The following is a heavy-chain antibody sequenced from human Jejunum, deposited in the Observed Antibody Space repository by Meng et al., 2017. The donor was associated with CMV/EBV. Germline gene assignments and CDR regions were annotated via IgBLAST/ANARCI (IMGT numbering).Heavy chain of an antibody. Sequence: SGFSFKNYAMSWVRQAPGKGLEWVSGIGPTGAATYYVDSVKGRFTISRDDSRTTLYLQMNNLRAEDTAVYYCAKVDDYGGWRLMFDHWGRG. CDR2: IGPTGAAT. CDR1: GFSFKNYA. D-gene: IGHD4-23*01. J-gene: IGHJ4*02. CDR3: AKVDDYGGWRLMFDH. V-gene: IGHV3-23*01.